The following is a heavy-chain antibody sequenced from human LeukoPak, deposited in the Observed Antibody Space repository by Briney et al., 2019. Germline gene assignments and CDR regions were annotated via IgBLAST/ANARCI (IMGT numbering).Heavy chain of an antibody. CDR1: GGTFSSYA. J-gene: IGHJ5*02. Sequence: ASVKVSCKASGGTFSSYAISWVRQAPGQGLEWMGGINPNSGGTNYAQKFQGRVTMTRDTSISTAYMELSRLRSDDTAVYYCARELNRYSGGSMGNWFDPWGQGTLVTVSS. CDR3: ARELNRYSGGSMGNWFDP. CDR2: INPNSGGT. D-gene: IGHD2-15*01. V-gene: IGHV1-2*02.